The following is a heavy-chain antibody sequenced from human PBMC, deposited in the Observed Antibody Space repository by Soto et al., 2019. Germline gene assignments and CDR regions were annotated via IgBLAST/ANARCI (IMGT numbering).Heavy chain of an antibody. V-gene: IGHV3-30*18. D-gene: IGHD1-1*01. J-gene: IGHJ4*02. CDR2: ISYDGSNK. CDR1: GFTFSSYG. Sequence: QVQLVESGGGVVQPGRSLRLSCAASGFTFSSYGMHWVRQAPGKGLEWVAVISYDGSNKYYADSVKGRFIISRDNSKNTLYLQMNSLRAEDTAVYYCAKDGLEPYYFDYWGQGTLVTVSS. CDR3: AKDGLEPYYFDY.